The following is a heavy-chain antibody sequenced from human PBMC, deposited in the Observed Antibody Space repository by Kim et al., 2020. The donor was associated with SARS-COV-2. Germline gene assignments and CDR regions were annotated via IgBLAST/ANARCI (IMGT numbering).Heavy chain of an antibody. CDR2: ISYDGSNK. D-gene: IGHD2-2*01. Sequence: GGSLRLSCAASGFTFSSYAMHWVRQAPGKGLEWVAVISYDGSNKYYADSVKGRFTISRDNSKNTLYLQMNSLRAEDTAVYYCARADCSSTSCGNGGDYFDYWGQGTLVTVSS. CDR1: GFTFSSYA. V-gene: IGHV3-30*04. CDR3: ARADCSSTSCGNGGDYFDY. J-gene: IGHJ4*02.